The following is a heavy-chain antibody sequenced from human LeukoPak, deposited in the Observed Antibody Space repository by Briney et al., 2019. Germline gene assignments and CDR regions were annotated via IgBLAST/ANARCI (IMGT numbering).Heavy chain of an antibody. CDR3: ASVSGSSPLSYFDY. V-gene: IGHV1-2*02. CDR1: GYTFTGYY. D-gene: IGHD1-26*01. CDR2: INPNSGGT. J-gene: IGHJ4*02. Sequence: ASVKVSCKASGYTFTGYYMHWVRQAPGLGLEWMGWINPNSGGTNYAQKFQGRVTMTRDTSISTAYMELSRLRSDDTAVYYCASVSGSSPLSYFDYWGQGTLVTVSS.